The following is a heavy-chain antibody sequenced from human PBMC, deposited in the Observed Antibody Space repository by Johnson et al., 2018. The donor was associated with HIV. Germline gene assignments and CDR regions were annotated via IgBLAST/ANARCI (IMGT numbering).Heavy chain of an antibody. CDR3: AKEQGSGGNCYFWALGWAFDI. Sequence: QVQLVESGGGVVQPGGSLRLSCAASGFIFSNYGMHWVRQAPGKGLEWVAFIRYDGGNKYYGDSVKGRFTISRDNSKKTLYLQMNSLRVEDTAVYYCAKEQGSGGNCYFWALGWAFDIWGQGTMVTVSS. CDR1: GFIFSNYG. V-gene: IGHV3-30*02. D-gene: IGHD2-15*01. J-gene: IGHJ3*02. CDR2: IRYDGGNK.